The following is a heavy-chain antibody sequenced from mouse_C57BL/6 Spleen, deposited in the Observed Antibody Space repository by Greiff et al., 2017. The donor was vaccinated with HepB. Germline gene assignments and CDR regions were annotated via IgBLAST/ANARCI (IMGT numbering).Heavy chain of an antibody. Sequence: EVQLQESGPGLVKPSQSLSLTCSVTGYSITSGYYWNWIRQFPGNKLEWMGYISYDGSNNYNPSLKNRISITRDTSKNQFFLKLNSVTTEDTATYYCARDLGGTWFAYWGQGTLVTVSA. CDR2: ISYDGSN. CDR3: ARDLGGTWFAY. V-gene: IGHV3-6*01. J-gene: IGHJ3*01. D-gene: IGHD4-1*01. CDR1: GYSITSGYY.